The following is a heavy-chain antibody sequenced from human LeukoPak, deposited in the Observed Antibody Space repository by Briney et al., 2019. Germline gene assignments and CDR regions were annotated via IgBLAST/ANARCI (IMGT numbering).Heavy chain of an antibody. CDR1: GFTFSNYG. V-gene: IGHV3-33*01. CDR2: IWCDGSNK. J-gene: IGHJ4*02. CDR3: ARDITIFGVAYDY. Sequence: PGGSLRLSCAASGFTFSNYGMHWVRQAPGKGLEWVAVIWCDGSNKYYADSVKGRFTISRDNSKNTLYLQMNSLRAEDTAVYYCARDITIFGVAYDYWGQGTLVTVSS. D-gene: IGHD3-3*01.